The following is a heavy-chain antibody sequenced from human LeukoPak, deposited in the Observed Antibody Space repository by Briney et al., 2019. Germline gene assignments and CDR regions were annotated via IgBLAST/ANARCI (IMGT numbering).Heavy chain of an antibody. D-gene: IGHD1-14*01. CDR2: IIPIFGTA. CDR1: GGTFSSYA. CDR3: ASSLVGTGYYYYGMDV. V-gene: IGHV1-69*13. J-gene: IGHJ6*02. Sequence: GASVKVSCKASGGTFSSYAISWVRQAPGQGLEWMGGIIPIFGTANYAQKFQGRVTITADESTSTAYMELSSLRSEDTAVYYCASSLVGTGYYYYGMDVWGQGTTVTVSS.